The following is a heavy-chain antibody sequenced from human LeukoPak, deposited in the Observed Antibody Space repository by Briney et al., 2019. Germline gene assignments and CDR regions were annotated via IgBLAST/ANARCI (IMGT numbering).Heavy chain of an antibody. Sequence: ASVKVSCKASGYTFTSYGISWVRQAPGQGLEWMGWISAYNGNTNYAKKLQGRVTMTTDTSTSTAYMELRSLRSDDTAVYYCARGPPRRYCSSTSCYASYYMDVWGKGTTVTVSS. CDR1: GYTFTSYG. CDR3: ARGPPRRYCSSTSCYASYYMDV. D-gene: IGHD2-2*01. CDR2: ISAYNGNT. J-gene: IGHJ6*03. V-gene: IGHV1-18*01.